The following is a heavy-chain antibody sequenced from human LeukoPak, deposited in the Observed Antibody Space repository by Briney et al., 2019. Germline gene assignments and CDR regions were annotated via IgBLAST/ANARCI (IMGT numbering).Heavy chain of an antibody. CDR3: ARGGFSYYYGSGSYQDNWFDP. Sequence: GGSLRLSCAASGFTFSSYDMHWVRQATGKGLELGSAIGTAGDTYYPGSVKGRLTISRENAKNSLYLQMHSLRAGDTAVYYCARGGFSYYYGSGSYQDNWFDPWGQGTLVTVSS. CDR2: IGTAGDT. CDR1: GFTFSSYD. D-gene: IGHD3-10*01. J-gene: IGHJ5*02. V-gene: IGHV3-13*01.